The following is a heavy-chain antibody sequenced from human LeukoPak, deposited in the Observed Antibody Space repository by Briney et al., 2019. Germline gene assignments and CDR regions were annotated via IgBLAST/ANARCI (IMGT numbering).Heavy chain of an antibody. D-gene: IGHD3-16*02. CDR1: GYTFTSYA. J-gene: IGHJ4*02. Sequence: ASVKVSCKASGYTFTSYAMNWVRQAPGQGLEWMGWINTNTGNPTYAQGFTGRFVFSLDTSVSTAYLQISSLKAEDTAVYYCARNVYDYVWGSYRSYYFDYWGQGTLVTVSS. CDR3: ARNVYDYVWGSYRSYYFDY. CDR2: INTNTGNP. V-gene: IGHV7-4-1*02.